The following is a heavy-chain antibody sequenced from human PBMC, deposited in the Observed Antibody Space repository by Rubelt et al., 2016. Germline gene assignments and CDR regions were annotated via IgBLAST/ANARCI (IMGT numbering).Heavy chain of an antibody. D-gene: IGHD2-2*01. CDR3: ARVGCSSTSCYRNYYYGMDV. J-gene: IGHJ6*02. CDR2: INHSGST. V-gene: IGHV4-34*01. Sequence: SWIRQPPGKGLEWIGEINHSGSTNYNPSLKSRVTISVDTSKNQFSLKLSSVTAADTAVYYCARVGCSSTSCYRNYYYGMDVWGQGTTVTVSS.